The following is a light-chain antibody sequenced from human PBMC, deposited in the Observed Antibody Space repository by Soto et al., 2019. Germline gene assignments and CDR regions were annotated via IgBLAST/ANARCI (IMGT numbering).Light chain of an antibody. J-gene: IGKJ1*01. CDR3: QQYNNWPPWT. V-gene: IGKV3-15*01. CDR1: QSVSSS. Sequence: EIVLTQSPGTLSLSPGERATLSCRASQSVSSSLAWYQQKPGQAPRLPIYGASTRATGIPARFSGSGSGTEFTLTISSLQSEDFAVYYCQQYNNWPPWTFGQGTKVDI. CDR2: GAS.